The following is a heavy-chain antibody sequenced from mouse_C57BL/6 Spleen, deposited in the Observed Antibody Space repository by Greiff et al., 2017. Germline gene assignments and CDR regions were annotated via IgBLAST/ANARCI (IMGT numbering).Heavy chain of an antibody. CDR2: IYPGSGST. CDR1: GYTFTSYW. CDR3: ARAEDYAGGGLAY. V-gene: IGHV1-55*01. D-gene: IGHD2-4*01. J-gene: IGHJ3*01. Sequence: QVQLKQPGAELVKPGASVKMSCKASGYTFTSYWITWVKQRPGQGLEWIGDIYPGSGSTNYNEKFKSKATLTVDTSSSTAYMQLSSLTSEDSAVYYGARAEDYAGGGLAYGGQGTLVTVSA.